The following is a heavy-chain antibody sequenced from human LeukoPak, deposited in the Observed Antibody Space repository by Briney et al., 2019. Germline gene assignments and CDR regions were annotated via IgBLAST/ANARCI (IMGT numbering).Heavy chain of an antibody. Sequence: GGSLRLSCTASGFTFGDYAMSWFRQAPGKGLEWVANIKQDGSEKYYVDSVKGRFTISRDNAKNSLYLQMNSLRAEDTAVYYCEAAGPSGMDVWGQGTTVTVSS. V-gene: IGHV3-7*01. J-gene: IGHJ6*02. CDR1: GFTFGDYA. D-gene: IGHD6-13*01. CDR2: IKQDGSEK. CDR3: EAAGPSGMDV.